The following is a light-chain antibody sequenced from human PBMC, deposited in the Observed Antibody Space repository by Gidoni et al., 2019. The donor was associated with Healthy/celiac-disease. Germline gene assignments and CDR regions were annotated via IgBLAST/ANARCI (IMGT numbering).Light chain of an antibody. CDR1: SGHSSYA. J-gene: IGLJ3*02. V-gene: IGLV4-69*01. CDR2: LNSDGSH. CDR3: QTWGTGWV. Sequence: QLVLTQSPSASASLGASVKLTCTLSSGHSSYAIAWHQQQPEKGPRYLMKLNSDGSHSKGDGIPDRFSGSSSRAERYLTISSLQSEDEADYYCQTWGTGWVFGGGTKLTVL.